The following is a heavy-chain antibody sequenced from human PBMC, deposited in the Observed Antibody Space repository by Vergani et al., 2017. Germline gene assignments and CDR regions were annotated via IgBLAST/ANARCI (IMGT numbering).Heavy chain of an antibody. V-gene: IGHV3-48*03. CDR1: GFTFSSYE. Sequence: EVQLVESGGGLVQPGGSLRLSCAASGFTFSSYEMNWVHQAPGKGLEWVSYISSSGSTIYYADSVKGRFTISRDNAKNSLYLQMNSLRAEETAVYYCAREIYCSGDCYSFDYWGQGTLVTVSS. CDR3: AREIYCSGDCYSFDY. J-gene: IGHJ4*02. D-gene: IGHD2-21*02. CDR2: ISSSGSTI.